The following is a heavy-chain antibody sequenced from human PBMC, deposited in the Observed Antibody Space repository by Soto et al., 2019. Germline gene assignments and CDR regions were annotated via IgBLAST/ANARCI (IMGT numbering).Heavy chain of an antibody. Sequence: GSLRLSCAASGFTFSSYWMSWVRQAPGKGLEWVANIKQDGSEKYYVDSVKGRFTISRDNAKNSLYLQMNSLRAEDTAVYYCARAQSVVVPAGIRGYYMDVWGKGTTVTVSS. CDR1: GFTFSSYW. CDR2: IKQDGSEK. J-gene: IGHJ6*03. D-gene: IGHD2-2*01. V-gene: IGHV3-7*01. CDR3: ARAQSVVVPAGIRGYYMDV.